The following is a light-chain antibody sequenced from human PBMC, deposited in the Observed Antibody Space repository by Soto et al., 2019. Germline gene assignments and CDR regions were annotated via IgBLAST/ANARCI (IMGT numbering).Light chain of an antibody. CDR2: KAS. J-gene: IGKJ1*01. CDR3: QQYNDYWT. Sequence: QMTQSPSTLSASVGDRVTITCRASQSINIWLAWYQQKPGRAPKLLIYKASTLESGVPSRFSGSGSGTEFTLTISSLQPDDFATYYCQQYNDYWTFGQGTKVDIK. V-gene: IGKV1-5*03. CDR1: QSINIW.